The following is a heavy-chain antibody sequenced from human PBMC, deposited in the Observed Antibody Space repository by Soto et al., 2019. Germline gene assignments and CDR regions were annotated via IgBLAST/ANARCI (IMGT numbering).Heavy chain of an antibody. J-gene: IGHJ4*02. D-gene: IGHD6-13*01. Sequence: GGSLRLSCAASGFTFGTYAMSWVRQAPGRGLEWISAISGSGGSTYYADSVKGRFTISRDTSKNTLYLQMNSLRAEDTALYYCAKSYSSNWYHYFDYWGQGTLVTVSS. CDR3: AKSYSSNWYHYFDY. CDR1: GFTFGTYA. CDR2: ISGSGGST. V-gene: IGHV3-23*01.